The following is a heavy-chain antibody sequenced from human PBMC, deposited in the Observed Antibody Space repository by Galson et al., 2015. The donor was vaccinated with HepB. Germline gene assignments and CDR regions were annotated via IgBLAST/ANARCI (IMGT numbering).Heavy chain of an antibody. CDR1: GFTFSGSA. Sequence: SLRLSCAASGFTFSGSAMHWVRQTSGTGLEWGGLIKSKANSYATTYAASVRGRFIITRDDSKNTAYLQMNSLKTEDTAVYYCLRLGDLSGYTSSWGPGTLVTVSS. CDR2: IKSKANSYAT. J-gene: IGHJ4*02. D-gene: IGHD6-13*01. CDR3: LRLGDLSGYTSS. V-gene: IGHV3-73*01.